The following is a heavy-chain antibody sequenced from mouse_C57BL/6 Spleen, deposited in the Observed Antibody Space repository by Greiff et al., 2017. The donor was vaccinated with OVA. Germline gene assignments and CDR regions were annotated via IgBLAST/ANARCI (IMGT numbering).Heavy chain of an antibody. CDR1: GYTFTSYW. J-gene: IGHJ4*01. CDR3: ARGKGMDY. Sequence: QVQLQQPGAELVKPGASVKLSCKASGYTFTSYWMQWVTQRPGQGLDWIGEIDPSDSYTNYNKKFKGKATLTVDTASSTAYMQRSSLTSEDSAVYYCARGKGMDYWGQGTKVTVAS. V-gene: IGHV1-50*01. CDR2: IDPSDSYT.